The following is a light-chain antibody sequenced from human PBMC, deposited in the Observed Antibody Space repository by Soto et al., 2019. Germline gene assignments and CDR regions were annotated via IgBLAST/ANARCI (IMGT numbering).Light chain of an antibody. CDR2: AAS. Sequence: DIQMTQSPSSLSASVGDRVTITCRASQSISSYLNWYQQKPGKAPKLLIYAASSLQSGVPSRFSGSGSGTEFTLTISSLQPEDVATYHCQQHTTFGQGTKVEI. CDR3: QQHTT. J-gene: IGKJ1*01. V-gene: IGKV1-39*01. CDR1: QSISSY.